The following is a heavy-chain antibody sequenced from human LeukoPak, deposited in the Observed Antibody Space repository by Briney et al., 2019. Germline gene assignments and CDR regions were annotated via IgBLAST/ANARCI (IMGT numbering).Heavy chain of an antibody. V-gene: IGHV4-39*07. CDR1: GGSISSSSYY. CDR3: ARARGYSYGLYYYYYYMDV. J-gene: IGHJ6*03. D-gene: IGHD5-18*01. CDR2: IYYSGST. Sequence: PSETLSLTCTVSGGSISSSSYYWGWIRQPPGKGLEWIGSIYYSGSTYYNPSLKSRVTISVDTSKNQFSLKLSSVTAADTAVYYCARARGYSYGLYYYYYYMDVWGKGTTVTVSS.